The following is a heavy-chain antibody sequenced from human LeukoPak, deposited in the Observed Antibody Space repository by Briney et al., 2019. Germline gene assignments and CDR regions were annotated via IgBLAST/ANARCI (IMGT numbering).Heavy chain of an antibody. J-gene: IGHJ4*02. D-gene: IGHD1-26*01. CDR3: ATVVGARGGDYFDY. Sequence: WASVKVSCKASGYTFTGYYMHWVRQAPGQGLEWMGWMNPNSGGTNYAQKFQGRVTMTRDTSISTAYMELSRLRSDDTAVYYCATVVGARGGDYFDYWGQGTLVTVSS. V-gene: IGHV1-2*02. CDR2: MNPNSGGT. CDR1: GYTFTGYY.